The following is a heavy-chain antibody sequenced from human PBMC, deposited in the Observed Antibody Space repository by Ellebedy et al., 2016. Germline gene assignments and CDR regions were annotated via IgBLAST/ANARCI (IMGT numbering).Heavy chain of an antibody. V-gene: IGHV3-11*01. D-gene: IGHD3-16*01. CDR2: ISSSGSTI. CDR3: ASLGDYPDH. Sequence: GESLKISXAASGFTFSDYYMSWIRQAPGKGLEWVSYISSSGSTIYYADSVKGRFTISRDNAKNSLYLQMNSLRAEDTAVYYCASLGDYPDHWGQGTLVTVSS. J-gene: IGHJ5*02. CDR1: GFTFSDYY.